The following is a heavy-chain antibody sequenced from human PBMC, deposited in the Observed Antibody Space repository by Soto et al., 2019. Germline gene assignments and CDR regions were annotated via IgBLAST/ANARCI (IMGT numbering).Heavy chain of an antibody. CDR1: GFTFSSCA. V-gene: IGHV3-23*01. D-gene: IGHD3-3*01. J-gene: IGHJ4*02. CDR3: AKAAPVGPWLEY. CDR2: ISVDGART. Sequence: GGSLRLSCEASGFTFSSCAMTWVRQAPGKGLEWVSAISVDGARTYYADSGKGRFTISRDKSKNTLYLQMNTLRVEDTAIYYCAKAAPVGPWLEYWSQGTLVTVSS.